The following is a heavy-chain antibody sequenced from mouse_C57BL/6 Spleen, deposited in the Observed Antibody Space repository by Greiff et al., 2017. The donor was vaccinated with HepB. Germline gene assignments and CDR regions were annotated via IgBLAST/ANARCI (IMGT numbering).Heavy chain of an antibody. CDR2: ISSGSSTI. J-gene: IGHJ2*01. V-gene: IGHV5-17*01. Sequence: EVKLMESGGGLVKPGGSLKLSCAASGFTFSDYGMHWVRQAPEKGLEWVAYISSGSSTIYYADTVKGRFTISRDNAKNTLFLQMTSLRSEDTAMYYCARIYYGYDDEDFDYWGQGTTLTVSS. CDR1: GFTFSDYG. CDR3: ARIYYGYDDEDFDY. D-gene: IGHD2-2*01.